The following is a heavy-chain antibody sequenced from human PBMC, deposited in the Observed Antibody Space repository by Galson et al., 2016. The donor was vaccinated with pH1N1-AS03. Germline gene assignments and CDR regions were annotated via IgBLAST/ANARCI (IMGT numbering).Heavy chain of an antibody. CDR1: GYTFSTYG. CDR3: ARDRGFRPDNFDI. D-gene: IGHD1-14*01. Sequence: SVKVSCKASGYTFSTYGVSWVRQAPGQGLEWMGWISGYDDDTNYAQNVAGRVTMTTDKSTSTVYMELRSLRSDDTAVYYCARDRGFRPDNFDIWGRGTCVTVSS. V-gene: IGHV1-18*04. J-gene: IGHJ3*02. CDR2: ISGYDDDT.